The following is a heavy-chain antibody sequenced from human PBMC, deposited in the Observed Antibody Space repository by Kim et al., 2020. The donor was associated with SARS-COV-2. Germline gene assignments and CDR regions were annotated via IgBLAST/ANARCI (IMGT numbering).Heavy chain of an antibody. J-gene: IGHJ6*02. CDR2: IWYDGSET. V-gene: IGHV3-33*01. D-gene: IGHD1-26*01. Sequence: GGSLRLSCAASGFTFRNHGMHWVRQAPGKGLERVEFIWYDGSETEYADSVKGRFSISRDNAKNTVFLQMNSLGTADTALYYCARDGQSLAPFALDVWGQGTTVTVSS. CDR1: GFTFRNHG. CDR3: ARDGQSLAPFALDV.